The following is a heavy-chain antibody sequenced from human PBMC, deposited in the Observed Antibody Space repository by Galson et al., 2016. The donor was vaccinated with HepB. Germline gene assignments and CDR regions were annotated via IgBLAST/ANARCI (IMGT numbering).Heavy chain of an antibody. CDR3: ARANYYAMDV. V-gene: IGHV3-30*04. CDR2: ILHDGGKK. J-gene: IGHJ6*02. Sequence: SLRLSCAASESIFRGYAMHWVRQAPGKGLEWVAVILHDGGKKFYADSVKGRFTISRDNSKNTMYLQMDSQRAEDTAVYYCARANYYAMDVWGQGTTVTVSS. CDR1: ESIFRGYA.